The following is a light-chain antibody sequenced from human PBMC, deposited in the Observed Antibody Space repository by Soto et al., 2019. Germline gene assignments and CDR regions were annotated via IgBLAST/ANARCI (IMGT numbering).Light chain of an antibody. CDR1: QSLLYSNGYNY. CDR2: LGS. CDR3: MQALHTPLT. J-gene: IGKJ4*01. V-gene: IGKV2-28*01. Sequence: DIVMTQSPLSLPVTPGEPASISCRSSQSLLYSNGYNYLDWYVQKPGQSPQLLIYLGSSRASGVPDRFSGSGSGTDFTLKISRVEAEDVGVYYCMQALHTPLTFGGGTRVEIK.